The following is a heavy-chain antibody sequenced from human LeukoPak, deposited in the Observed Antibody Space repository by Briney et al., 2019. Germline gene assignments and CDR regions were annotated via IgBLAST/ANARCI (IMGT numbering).Heavy chain of an antibody. CDR3: ARTLPYWYFDL. CDR1: GYTFTSYD. J-gene: IGHJ2*01. CDR2: IIPILGIA. Sequence: SVKVSCRASGYTFTSYDINWVRQAPGQGLEWMGRIIPILGIADYAQKFQGRVTITADKSTSTAYMELSSLRSEDTAVYYCARTLPYWYFDLWGRGTLVTVSS. V-gene: IGHV1-69*04. D-gene: IGHD5/OR15-5a*01.